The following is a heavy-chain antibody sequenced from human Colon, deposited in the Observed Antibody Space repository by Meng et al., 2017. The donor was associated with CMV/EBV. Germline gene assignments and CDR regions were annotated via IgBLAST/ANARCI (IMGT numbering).Heavy chain of an antibody. CDR3: AKGSAASRPYYFDY. Sequence: GESLKISCVASGFIFDDYVMHWVRQLPGKGLEWVSAITDSGGDTYHADSVKGRFTISRDNSKDTLSLQMNSLRVEDTAVYYCAKGSAASRPYYFDYWGQGTLVTVSS. J-gene: IGHJ4*02. D-gene: IGHD2-15*01. V-gene: IGHV3-23*01. CDR2: ITDSGGDT. CDR1: GFIFDDYV.